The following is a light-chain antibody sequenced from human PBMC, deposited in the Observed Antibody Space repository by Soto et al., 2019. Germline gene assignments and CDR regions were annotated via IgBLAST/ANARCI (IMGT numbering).Light chain of an antibody. J-gene: IGLJ1*01. CDR3: AVWDDSLSEGV. Sequence: QSVLTQPPSVSGTPGQRVTISCSGSSSNIGVRLPYVYWYQHLPGTAPRLLMYRNNHRPSGVPDRFSASKSGTSASLAISGLRSEDEADYYCAVWDDSLSEGVFGTGTKLTVL. CDR2: RNN. V-gene: IGLV1-47*01. CDR1: SSNIGVRLPY.